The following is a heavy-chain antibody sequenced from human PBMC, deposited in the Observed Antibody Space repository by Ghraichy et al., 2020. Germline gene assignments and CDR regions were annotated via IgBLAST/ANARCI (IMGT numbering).Heavy chain of an antibody. CDR2: ISGSGGST. V-gene: IGHV3-23*01. D-gene: IGHD3-3*01. J-gene: IGHJ4*02. Sequence: GGSLRLSCAASGFTFSSYAMSWVRQAPGKGLEWVSAISGSGGSTYYADSVKGRFTISRDNSKNTLYLQMNSLRAEDTAVYYCAKCDDFWSGYSQYYFDYWGQGTLVTVSS. CDR1: GFTFSSYA. CDR3: AKCDDFWSGYSQYYFDY.